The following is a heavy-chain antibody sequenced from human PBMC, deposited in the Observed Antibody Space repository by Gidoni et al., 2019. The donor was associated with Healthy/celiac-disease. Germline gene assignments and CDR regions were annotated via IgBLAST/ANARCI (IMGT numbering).Heavy chain of an antibody. D-gene: IGHD6-6*01. CDR3: ARLTARPRSRFGAYYYYGMDV. V-gene: IGHV3-7*04. CDR1: GFTFSSYW. Sequence: EVQLVESGGGLVQPGGSLRLSCAASGFTFSSYWMSWVRQAPGKGLEWVANIKQDGSEKYYEDSVKGRFTISRDNAKNSLYLQMNSLRAEDTAVYYCARLTARPRSRFGAYYYYGMDVWGQGTTVTVSS. J-gene: IGHJ6*02. CDR2: IKQDGSEK.